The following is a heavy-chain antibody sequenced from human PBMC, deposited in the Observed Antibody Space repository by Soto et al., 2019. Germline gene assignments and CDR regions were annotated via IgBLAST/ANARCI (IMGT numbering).Heavy chain of an antibody. CDR3: AKEVEGGWYYFDY. Sequence: EVQLLESGGGLVQPGGSLKLSCAASGFTFSTYAMTWVRQAPGKGLEWVSTISDSDGSTYYADSVKGRFTISRDNSKNTVYLQMNSLRAEDTAVYYCAKEVEGGWYYFDYWGQGTLVTVSS. V-gene: IGHV3-23*01. J-gene: IGHJ4*02. CDR2: ISDSDGST. D-gene: IGHD2-15*01. CDR1: GFTFSTYA.